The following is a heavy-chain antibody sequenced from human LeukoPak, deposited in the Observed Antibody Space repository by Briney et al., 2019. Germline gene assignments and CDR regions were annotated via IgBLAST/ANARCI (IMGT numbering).Heavy chain of an antibody. Sequence: ASVNVSCKGSGYIFPDYYIYWVRQAPGQGLEWMGRINPNSGGTNYAQNFQGRVTMTRDTSISTVYMELSRLRSDDTAVYYCAREGGYCSSGTICYSRAEYYYYGLDVWGQGTTVTVSS. CDR3: AREGGYCSSGTICYSRAEYYYYGLDV. D-gene: IGHD2-2*01. CDR2: INPNSGGT. V-gene: IGHV1-2*06. J-gene: IGHJ6*02. CDR1: GYIFPDYY.